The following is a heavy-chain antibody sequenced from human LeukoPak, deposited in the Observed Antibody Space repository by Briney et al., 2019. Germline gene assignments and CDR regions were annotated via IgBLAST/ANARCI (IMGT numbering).Heavy chain of an antibody. Sequence: LAGGSLRLSCAASGFTFRSYAMSWVRQAPGEGLELVSAISGSGGTTYYADSVKGRFTISRDNSKNTLYLQMNSLRPEDTAVYYCAKVGARGWSSSTGFIYWGQGTLVTVSS. CDR3: AKVGARGWSSSTGFIY. CDR1: GFTFRSYA. J-gene: IGHJ4*02. CDR2: ISGSGGTT. D-gene: IGHD2-2*01. V-gene: IGHV3-23*01.